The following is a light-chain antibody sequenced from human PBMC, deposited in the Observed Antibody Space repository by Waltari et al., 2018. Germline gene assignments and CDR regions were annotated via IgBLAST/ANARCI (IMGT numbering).Light chain of an antibody. V-gene: IGLV2-8*01. J-gene: IGLJ1*01. CDR1: SNDVGGYNF. CDR2: EVS. CDR3: SSYAGRNNLGV. Sequence: QSALTQPPSASGSPGQSVTISCTGTSNDVGGYNFVSWYQQHPGKAPKLMIYEVSKRPSGVPDRFSGSKSGNTASLTVSGLQAEDEADYYCSSYAGRNNLGVFGTGTKVTVL.